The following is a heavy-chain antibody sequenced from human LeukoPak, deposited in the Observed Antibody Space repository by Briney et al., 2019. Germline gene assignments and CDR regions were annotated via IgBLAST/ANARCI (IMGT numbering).Heavy chain of an antibody. CDR2: FDPEDGET. J-gene: IGHJ3*02. CDR3: ATGGPLDVTDAFDI. CDR1: GYTLTELS. D-gene: IGHD3-3*01. V-gene: IGHV1-24*01. Sequence: ASVKVSCKVSGYTLTELSMHWVRQAPGKGVEWMGGFDPEDGETIYAQKFQGRVTMTEDTSTDTAYMELSSLRSEDTAVYYCATGGPLDVTDAFDIWGQGTMVTVSS.